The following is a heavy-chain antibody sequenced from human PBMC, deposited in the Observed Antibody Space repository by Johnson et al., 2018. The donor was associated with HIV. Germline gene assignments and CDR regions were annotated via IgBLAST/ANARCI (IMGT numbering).Heavy chain of an antibody. CDR1: GLTFSNAW. CDR2: IKSKTDGGTT. CDR3: TTDQLQQLVHDAFDI. J-gene: IGHJ3*02. V-gene: IGHV3-15*01. D-gene: IGHD6-13*01. Sequence: VHLVESGGGVVQPGRSLRLSCAASGLTFSNAWMSWVRQAPGTGLEWVGRIKSKTDGGTTDYAAPVTGRFTISRDDSKNTLYLQRNSLKTEDTAVYYCTTDQLQQLVHDAFDIWGQGTMVTVSS.